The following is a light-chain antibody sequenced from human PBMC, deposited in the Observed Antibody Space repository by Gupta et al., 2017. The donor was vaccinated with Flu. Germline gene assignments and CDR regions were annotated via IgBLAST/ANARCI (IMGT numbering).Light chain of an antibody. J-gene: IGLJ2*01. CDR3: AAWDDSLTVL. CDR1: SSNIGRNT. CDR2: SNY. V-gene: IGLV1-44*01. Sequence: QSVLTQPPSASGTPGQRVTISCSGGSSNIGRNTVNWYQQLPGTAPKLLIYSNYLRPSGVPDRFSGSKSGTSASLAISGPQSEDEADYYCAAWDDSLTVLFGGGTKLTVL.